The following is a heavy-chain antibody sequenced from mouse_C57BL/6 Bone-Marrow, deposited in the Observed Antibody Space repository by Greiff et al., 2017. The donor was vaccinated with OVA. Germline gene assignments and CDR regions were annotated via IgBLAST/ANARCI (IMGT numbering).Heavy chain of an antibody. CDR1: GYTFTSYW. V-gene: IGHV1-59*01. CDR3: AREGNWDYFDY. CDR2: IDPSDSYT. J-gene: IGHJ2*01. D-gene: IGHD4-1*01. Sequence: QVQLQQPGAELVRPGTSVKLSCKASGYTFTSYWMHWVKQRPGQGLEWIGVIDPSDSYTNYNQKFKGKATLTVDTSSSTAYMQLSSLTSEDSAVYYCAREGNWDYFDYWGQGTTLTVAS.